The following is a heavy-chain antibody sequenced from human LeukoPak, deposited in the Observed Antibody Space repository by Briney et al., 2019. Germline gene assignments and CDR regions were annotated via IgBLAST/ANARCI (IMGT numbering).Heavy chain of an antibody. J-gene: IGHJ6*02. D-gene: IGHD2-15*01. CDR2: INPNDGGT. V-gene: IGHV1-2*04. CDR3: ARDHCRSGGCYEDYYYGVDV. CDR1: GYTFTDYY. Sequence: GASVKVSCKASGYTFTDYYIQWVRQAPGQGLEWMGWINPNDGGTNYAQKFQGSVTMTRDTSINTAYMEVSRLRSDDTAVYYCARDHCRSGGCYEDYYYGVDVWGQGTTVTVSS.